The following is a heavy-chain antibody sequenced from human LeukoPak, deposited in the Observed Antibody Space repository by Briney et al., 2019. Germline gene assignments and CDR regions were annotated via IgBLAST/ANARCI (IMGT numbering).Heavy chain of an antibody. Sequence: GGSLRHSCAASGFTFGTYAMHWVREAPGKDLEWIAVISFDATDKYYADSVKGRFTIARDNSKNTLYLQMNSLRVEDTAVYYCGKGLGGSFAAGNYWGQGTPVSVSS. CDR3: GKGLGGSFAAGNY. CDR2: ISFDATDK. J-gene: IGHJ4*02. V-gene: IGHV3-30*18. D-gene: IGHD1-26*01. CDR1: GFTFGTYA.